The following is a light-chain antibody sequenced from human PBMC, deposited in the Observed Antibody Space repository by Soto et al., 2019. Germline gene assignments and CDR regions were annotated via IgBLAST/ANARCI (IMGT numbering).Light chain of an antibody. V-gene: IGKV1-5*03. CDR3: QQYNSFPT. Sequence: DIQMTQSPSTLSASVGDRVTITCRASQSISSWLAWYQQKPGKAPKLLIYKASSLESGVPSRFSRRGSGTEYPLAISSLQPDDFATYYCQQYNSFPTFGQGTKVEIK. J-gene: IGKJ1*01. CDR2: KAS. CDR1: QSISSW.